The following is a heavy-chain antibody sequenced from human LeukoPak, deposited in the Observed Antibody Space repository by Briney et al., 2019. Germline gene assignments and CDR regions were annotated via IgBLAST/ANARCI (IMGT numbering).Heavy chain of an antibody. D-gene: IGHD3-10*01. CDR1: GFTFSSYE. V-gene: IGHV3-48*03. CDR3: ARDLRAGSGTP. Sequence: GGSLRLSCAASGFTFSSYEMNWVRQAPGKGLEWVSYISSRGSTIYYADSVKGRFTTSRDNAKNSLYLQMNSLRAEDTAVYYCARDLRAGSGTPWGQGTLVTVSS. J-gene: IGHJ5*02. CDR2: ISSRGSTI.